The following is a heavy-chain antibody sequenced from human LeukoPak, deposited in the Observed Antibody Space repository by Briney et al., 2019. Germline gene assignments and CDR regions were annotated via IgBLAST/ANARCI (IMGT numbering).Heavy chain of an antibody. D-gene: IGHD4-17*01. CDR2: IYSGGST. CDR3: ASRYGDYVDAFDI. V-gene: IGHV3-53*01. J-gene: IGHJ3*02. Sequence: GGSLRLSCAASGFTVSSNYMSWVRQAPGKRLEWVSVIYSGGSTYYADSLKGRFTISRDNSKNTLYLQMNSLRAEDTAVYYCASRYGDYVDAFDIWGQGAMVTVSS. CDR1: GFTVSSNY.